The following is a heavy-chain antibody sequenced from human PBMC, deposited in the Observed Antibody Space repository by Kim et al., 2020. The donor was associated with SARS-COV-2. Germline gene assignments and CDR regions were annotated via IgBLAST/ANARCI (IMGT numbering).Heavy chain of an antibody. D-gene: IGHD4-17*01. J-gene: IGHJ4*02. Sequence: ASVKVSCKASGYTFTSYGISWVRQAPGQGLEWLGWVGAYNGDTNYAQNLQGRVTLTTDTSTSTAFLELRSLRSDEPAVYFWARDRGYGDDTFDYWGQGTL. CDR3: ARDRGYGDDTFDY. V-gene: IGHV1-18*01. CDR1: GYTFTSYG. CDR2: VGAYNGDT.